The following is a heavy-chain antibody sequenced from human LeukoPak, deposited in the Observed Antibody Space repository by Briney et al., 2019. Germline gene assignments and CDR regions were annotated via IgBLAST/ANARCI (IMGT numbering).Heavy chain of an antibody. CDR2: INSDGSST. CDR1: GFTFDDYA. J-gene: IGHJ3*02. V-gene: IGHV3-74*01. CDR3: AREAGHADAFDI. Sequence: GGSLRLSCAASGFTFDDYAMHWVRQAPGKGLVWVSRINSDGSSTSYADSVKGRFTISRDNAKNTLYLQMNSLRAEDTAVYYCAREAGHADAFDIWGQGTMVTVSS.